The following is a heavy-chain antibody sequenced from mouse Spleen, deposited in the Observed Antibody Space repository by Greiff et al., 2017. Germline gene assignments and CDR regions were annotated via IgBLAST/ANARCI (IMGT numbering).Heavy chain of an antibody. CDR1: GYTFTSYW. CDR2: INPSNGGT. Sequence: VQLQQPGTELVKPGASVKLSCKASGYTFTSYWMHWVKQRPGQGLEWIGNINPSNGGTNYNEKFKSKATLTVDKSSSTAYMQLKSLTSEDSAVYYCARSGGSSFYAMDYWGQGTSVTVSS. D-gene: IGHD1-1*01. CDR3: ARSGGSSFYAMDY. J-gene: IGHJ4*01. V-gene: IGHV1-53*01.